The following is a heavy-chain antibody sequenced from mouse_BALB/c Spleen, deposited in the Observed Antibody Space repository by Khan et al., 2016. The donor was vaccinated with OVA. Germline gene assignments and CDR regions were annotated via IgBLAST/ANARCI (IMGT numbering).Heavy chain of an antibody. CDR1: GFTFSSYA. CDR2: ISSGGSYT. V-gene: IGHV5-9-3*01. CDR3: ARTDWGYLDN. Sequence: EVHLVESGGGLVKPGGSLKLSCAASGFTFSSYAMSWVRQTPEKRLEWVATISSGGSYTYYPDSVKGRFTISSDNARNTLYVHRSSLRAEDTARYYCARTDWGYLDNWGQGTTLTVSS. J-gene: IGHJ2*01.